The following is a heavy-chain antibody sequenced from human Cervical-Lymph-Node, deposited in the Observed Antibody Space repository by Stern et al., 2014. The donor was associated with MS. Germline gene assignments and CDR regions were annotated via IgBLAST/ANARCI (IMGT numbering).Heavy chain of an antibody. CDR2: ISSYNGNT. V-gene: IGHV1-18*01. CDR3: ARERLRDFNDYHFDS. D-gene: IGHD4-11*01. J-gene: IGHJ4*02. Sequence: QVQLVQSGHEVRQPGASVRVSCKASGYTFTTPNYGIAWVREAPGRGLEWMGWISSYNGNTVYAQKLQDRVTMTTDTSTSTAYMELRSLRSDDTAFYYCARERLRDFNDYHFDSWGQGTLVTVSS. CDR1: GYTFTTPNYG.